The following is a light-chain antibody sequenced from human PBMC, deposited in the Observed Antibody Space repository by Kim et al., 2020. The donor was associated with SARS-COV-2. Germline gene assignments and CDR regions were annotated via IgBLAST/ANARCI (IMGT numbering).Light chain of an antibody. J-gene: IGLJ2*01. CDR3: CSYAGDTLFV. Sequence: QSALTQPASVSGSPGQSITISCTGTSSDVGTYSLVSWYQQHPGKAPKLMIYEVSKRPSGVSDRFSGSKSANTASLTISGLQAEDEADYYCCSYAGDTLFVFGGGTQLTVL. CDR1: SSDVGTYSL. CDR2: EVS. V-gene: IGLV2-23*02.